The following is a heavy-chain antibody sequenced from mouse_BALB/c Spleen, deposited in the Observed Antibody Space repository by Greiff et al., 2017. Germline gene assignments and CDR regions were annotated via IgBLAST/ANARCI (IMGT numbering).Heavy chain of an antibody. J-gene: IGHJ2*01. CDR1: GYTFTSYW. D-gene: IGHD2-3*01. Sequence: QVQLQESGAELVRPGASVKLSCTASGYTFTSYWMQWVKQRPGQGLEWIGAIYPGDGATRYTQKFKGKATLTADKSSSTAYMQLSSLASEDSAVYYCERRGNGYYGFDYWGQGTTLTVSS. CDR2: IYPGDGAT. CDR3: ERRGNGYYGFDY. V-gene: IGHV1-87*01.